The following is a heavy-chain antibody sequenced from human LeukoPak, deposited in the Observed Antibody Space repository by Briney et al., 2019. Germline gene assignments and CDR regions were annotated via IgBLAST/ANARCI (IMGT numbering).Heavy chain of an antibody. D-gene: IGHD6-13*01. CDR2: IYTSGST. V-gene: IGHV4-4*09. J-gene: IGHJ6*03. Sequence: SETLSLTCTVSGGSISSYYWSWIRQPPGKGLEWIGYIYTSGSTNYNPSLKSRVTISVDTSKNQFSLKLSSVTAADTAVYYCARLRQQLDSYYYYYYMDVWGKGTTVTVSS. CDR3: ARLRQQLDSYYYYYYMDV. CDR1: GGSISSYY.